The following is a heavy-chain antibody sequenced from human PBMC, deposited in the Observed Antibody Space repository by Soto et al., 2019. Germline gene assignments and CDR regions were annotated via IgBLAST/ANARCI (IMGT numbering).Heavy chain of an antibody. CDR3: ANRRAGYSSSWYLDH. CDR1: GFTFSSYA. CDR2: ISGSGGST. J-gene: IGHJ4*02. Sequence: PGGSLRLSCAASGFTFSSYAMSWVRQAPGKGLEWVSAISGSGGSTYYADSVKGRFTISRDNSKNTLYLQMNSLRAEDTAVYYCANRRAGYSSSWYLDHWGQGTLVTVSS. V-gene: IGHV3-23*01. D-gene: IGHD6-13*01.